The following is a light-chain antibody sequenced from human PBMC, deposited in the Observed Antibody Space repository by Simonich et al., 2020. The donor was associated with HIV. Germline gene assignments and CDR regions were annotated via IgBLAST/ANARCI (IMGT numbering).Light chain of an antibody. CDR2: AAS. Sequence: DIQMTQSPSSLSASVGDRVTITCRASQSISSYLNGYQQKPGKAPKLLIYAASSLQSGVPSRFSGSGSGTDFTLTISSLQPEDFAIYYCQQANSFPPAFGGGTKVEIK. V-gene: IGKV1-39*01. CDR1: QSISSY. CDR3: QQANSFPPA. J-gene: IGKJ4*01.